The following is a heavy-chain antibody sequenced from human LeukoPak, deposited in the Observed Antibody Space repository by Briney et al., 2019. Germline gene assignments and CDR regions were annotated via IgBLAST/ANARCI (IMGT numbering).Heavy chain of an antibody. D-gene: IGHD3-10*01. V-gene: IGHV3-30*03. Sequence: GGSLRLSCAASGFTFSSYGMHWVRQAPGKGLEWVALISYDGSNKYYADSVKGRFTISRDNAKNSLYLQMNSLRAEDTAVYYCARDIREVPRSNWFDPWGQGTLVTVSS. J-gene: IGHJ5*02. CDR1: GFTFSSYG. CDR3: ARDIREVPRSNWFDP. CDR2: ISYDGSNK.